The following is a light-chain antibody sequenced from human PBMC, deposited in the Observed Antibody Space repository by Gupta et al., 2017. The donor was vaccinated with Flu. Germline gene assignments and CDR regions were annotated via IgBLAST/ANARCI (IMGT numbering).Light chain of an antibody. CDR3: QRIGPPHT. CDR1: EIVSSTS. Sequence: GLRQPPDTPSLYPGETATLSCRASEIVSSTSRAWYQQQPGQAPRPLIFGTSNRATGIPHRSTARGLGPDFTLTTSGRGPVNFPVFSGQRIGPPHTFGQGTKVAIK. V-gene: IGKV3-20*01. J-gene: IGKJ2*01. CDR2: GTS.